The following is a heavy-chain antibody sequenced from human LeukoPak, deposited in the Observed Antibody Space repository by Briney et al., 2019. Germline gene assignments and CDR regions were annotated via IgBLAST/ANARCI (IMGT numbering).Heavy chain of an antibody. CDR2: IFYSGST. V-gene: IGHV4-28*01. J-gene: IGHJ3*02. CDR3: AKSNGYGLVDI. D-gene: IGHD3-10*01. Sequence: SETLSLTCSVSGDSITISNWWSWIRQPPGKGLEWIGNIFYSGSTYYSPSLKSRVTISLDTSRNQFSLKLNSVTAADTAVYYCAKSNGYGLVDIWGQGTMVTVSS. CDR1: GDSITISNW.